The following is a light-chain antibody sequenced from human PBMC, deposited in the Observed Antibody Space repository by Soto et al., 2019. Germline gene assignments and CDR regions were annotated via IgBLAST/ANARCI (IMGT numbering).Light chain of an antibody. V-gene: IGKV3-20*01. CDR3: QQYGSSPTT. Sequence: DIVLTQSPGTLSLSPGERVTLSCRASQSVTSNYLAWYQQKPGQAPRLLIYGASIRATGLPARFSGSGSGTDFTLTISRLEPEDFAAYYCQQYGSSPTTFGQGTKVDIK. J-gene: IGKJ1*01. CDR1: QSVTSNY. CDR2: GAS.